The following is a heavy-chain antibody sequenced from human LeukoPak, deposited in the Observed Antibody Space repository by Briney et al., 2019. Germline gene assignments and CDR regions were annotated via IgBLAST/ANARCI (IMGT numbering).Heavy chain of an antibody. V-gene: IGHV3-23*01. CDR2: ISGSGGST. CDR1: GFTFSSYA. D-gene: IGHD3-22*01. J-gene: IGHJ4*02. Sequence: GGSPRLSCAASGFTFSSYAMSWVRQAPGKGLEWVSAISGSGGSTYYADSVKGRFTISRDNSKNTLYLRMNSLRAEDTAVYYCAKDLSYYDSSGYIDYWGQGTLVTVSS. CDR3: AKDLSYYDSSGYIDY.